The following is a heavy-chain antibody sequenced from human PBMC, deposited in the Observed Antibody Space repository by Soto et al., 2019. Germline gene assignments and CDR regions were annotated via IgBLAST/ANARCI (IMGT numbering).Heavy chain of an antibody. CDR3: ARPYCGGDCYSDYYYYYGMDV. CDR1: GFTFSSYW. V-gene: IGHV3-7*01. CDR2: IKQDGSEK. D-gene: IGHD2-21*02. J-gene: IGHJ6*02. Sequence: EVQLVESGGGLVQPGGSLRLSCAASGFTFSSYWMSWIRQAPGKGLEWVANIKQDGSEKYYVDSVKGRFTISRDNAKNSLYLQMNSLRAEDTAVYYCARPYCGGDCYSDYYYYYGMDVWGQGTTVTVSS.